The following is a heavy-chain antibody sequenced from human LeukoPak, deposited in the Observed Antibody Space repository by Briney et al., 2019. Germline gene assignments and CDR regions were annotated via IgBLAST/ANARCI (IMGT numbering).Heavy chain of an antibody. V-gene: IGHV3-23*01. CDR3: AKDSDDYGDALDY. J-gene: IGHJ4*02. Sequence: GGSLRLSCAASGFTFSSYAMSWVRQAPGKGLEWVSAISGSGGSTYYADSVKGRFTISRGNSKNTLYLQMNSLRAEDTAVYYRAKDSDDYGDALDYWGQGTLVTVSS. CDR2: ISGSGGST. D-gene: IGHD4-17*01. CDR1: GFTFSSYA.